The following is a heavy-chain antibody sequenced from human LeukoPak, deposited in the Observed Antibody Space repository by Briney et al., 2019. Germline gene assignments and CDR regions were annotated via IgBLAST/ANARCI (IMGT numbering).Heavy chain of an antibody. Sequence: TGGSLRLSCAASEFTFDDYVMHWARQAPGKGLEWVSGISWNSGSIGYADSVKGRFTISRDNAKNSLYLQMNSLRAEDTALYYCAKDKSPERLGAFDIWGQGTMVTVSS. J-gene: IGHJ3*02. CDR1: EFTFDDYV. CDR3: AKDKSPERLGAFDI. CDR2: ISWNSGSI. V-gene: IGHV3-9*01. D-gene: IGHD1-1*01.